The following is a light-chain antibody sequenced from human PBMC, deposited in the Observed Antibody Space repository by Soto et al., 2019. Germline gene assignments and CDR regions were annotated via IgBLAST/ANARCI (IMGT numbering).Light chain of an antibody. V-gene: IGKV3-20*01. CDR2: GAS. Sequence: EIVLTQSPGTLSLSPGERATLSCRASQSVSSSYLAWYQQKPGQAPRLLIYGASSRATGIPDRFSGSGSGTDFTLTISRLEPEDFAVYYCQQYGSSQTFGQGTQ. CDR1: QSVSSSY. CDR3: QQYGSSQT. J-gene: IGKJ1*01.